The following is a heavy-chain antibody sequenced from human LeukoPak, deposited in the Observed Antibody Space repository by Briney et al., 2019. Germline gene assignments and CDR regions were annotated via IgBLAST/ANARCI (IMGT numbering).Heavy chain of an antibody. CDR2: ISYDGSNK. D-gene: IGHD6-13*01. Sequence: PGGSLRLSCAASGFTFSSYAMHWVRQAPGKGLEWVAVISYDGSNKYYADSVKGRFTISRDNSKNTLYLQMNSLRAEDTAVYYCAKDIAAAGSDYFDYWGQGTLVTVSS. V-gene: IGHV3-30*04. J-gene: IGHJ4*02. CDR1: GFTFSSYA. CDR3: AKDIAAAGSDYFDY.